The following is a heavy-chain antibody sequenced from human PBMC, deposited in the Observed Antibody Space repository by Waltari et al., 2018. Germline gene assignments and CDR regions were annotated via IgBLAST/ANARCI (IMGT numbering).Heavy chain of an antibody. J-gene: IGHJ4*02. CDR2: ISGSGGST. CDR3: AKFIVVVPAAADY. CDR1: GFTFSSYA. Sequence: EVQLLESGGGLVQPGGSLRLSCAASGFTFSSYAMSWVRQAPGKGLEWVSAISGSGGSTDYADSVKGRFTISRDKSKNTLYLQMNSLRAEDTAVYYCAKFIVVVPAAADYWGQGTLVTVSS. D-gene: IGHD2-2*01. V-gene: IGHV3-23*01.